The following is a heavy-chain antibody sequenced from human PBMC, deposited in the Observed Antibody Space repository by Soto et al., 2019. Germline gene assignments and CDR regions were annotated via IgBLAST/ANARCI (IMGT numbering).Heavy chain of an antibody. Sequence: NPSETLSLTCGAYGGSLSGYYWSWIRQSPGKGLEWIGEINHSGSTNYNPSLKSRVTISVGTSQNQFSLKLFSVTAADTAMYYCARGGGGSSLWGQGTLVTVSS. CDR3: ARGGGGSSL. D-gene: IGHD6-13*01. CDR2: INHSGST. CDR1: GGSLSGYY. J-gene: IGHJ4*02. V-gene: IGHV4-34*01.